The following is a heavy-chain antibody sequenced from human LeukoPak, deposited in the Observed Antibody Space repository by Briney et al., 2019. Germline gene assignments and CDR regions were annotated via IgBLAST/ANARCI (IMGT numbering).Heavy chain of an antibody. J-gene: IGHJ6*03. Sequence: SVKVSCKASGGTFSSYAISWVRQAPGQGLEWMGGIIPIFGAANYAQKFQGRVTITADKSTSTAYMELSSLRSEDTAVYYCARDGLVQDYYYYMDVWGKGTTVTVSS. V-gene: IGHV1-69*06. CDR2: IIPIFGAA. D-gene: IGHD6-6*01. CDR3: ARDGLVQDYYYYMDV. CDR1: GGTFSSYA.